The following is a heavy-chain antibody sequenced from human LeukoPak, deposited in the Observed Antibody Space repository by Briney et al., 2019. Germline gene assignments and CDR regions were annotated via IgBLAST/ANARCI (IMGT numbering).Heavy chain of an antibody. CDR3: VRQNSDYYYYYLDV. V-gene: IGHV4-39*01. Sequence: PSETLSLTCTVSGGSVSSSSSYWAWIRQPPGRGLEWIGSVYYSGTTYYNTSLESRVTISEDTFRNRFSLMLSSVTAADTAVYYCVRQNSDYYYYYLDVWGEGTTVIVSS. CDR1: GGSVSSSSSY. CDR2: VYYSGTT. D-gene: IGHD1-7*01. J-gene: IGHJ6*03.